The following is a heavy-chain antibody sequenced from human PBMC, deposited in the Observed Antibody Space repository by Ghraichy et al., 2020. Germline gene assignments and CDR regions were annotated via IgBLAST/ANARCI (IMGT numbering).Heavy chain of an antibody. CDR2: ISGSGGST. CDR1: GFTFSSYA. D-gene: IGHD3-10*01. CDR3: AKKFNLWFGEF. Sequence: GESLNISCAASGFTFSSYAMSWVRQAPGKGLEWVSAISGSGGSTYYADSVKGRFTISRDNSKNTLYLQMNSLRAEDTAVYYCAKKFNLWFGEFWGQGTLVTVSS. J-gene: IGHJ4*02. V-gene: IGHV3-23*01.